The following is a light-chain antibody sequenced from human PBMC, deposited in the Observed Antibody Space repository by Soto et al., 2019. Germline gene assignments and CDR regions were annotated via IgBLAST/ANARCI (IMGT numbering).Light chain of an antibody. Sequence: SALTQPPSPSGSPGQSRTISCPGTSSDVGGYNYVSWYQQHPGKAPKLMIYEVSKRPSGVPDRFSGSKSGNTASLTVSGLQAEDEADYYCSSYAGSNNLYVFGTGTKVTVL. CDR2: EVS. CDR3: SSYAGSNNLYV. CDR1: SSDVGGYNY. J-gene: IGLJ1*01. V-gene: IGLV2-8*01.